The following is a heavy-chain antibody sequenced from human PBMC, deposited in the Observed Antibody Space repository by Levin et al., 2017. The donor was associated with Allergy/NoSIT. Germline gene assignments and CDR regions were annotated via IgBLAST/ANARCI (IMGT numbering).Heavy chain of an antibody. V-gene: IGHV4-39*07. D-gene: IGHD2-15*01. CDR3: TRDFTGGINDH. J-gene: IGHJ5*02. Sequence: SQTLSLTCTVSGGSISSTTYHWAWIRQPPGKGLEWIGSIYYTGSTYYNPSLKSRVTLSVDTSKNQLSLKVTSVTAADTAVYYCTRDFTGGINDHWGQGTLVTVSS. CDR2: IYYTGST. CDR1: GGSISSTTYH.